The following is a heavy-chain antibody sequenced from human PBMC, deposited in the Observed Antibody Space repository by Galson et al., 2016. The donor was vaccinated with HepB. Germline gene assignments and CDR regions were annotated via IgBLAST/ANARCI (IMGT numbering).Heavy chain of an antibody. J-gene: IGHJ4*02. CDR1: GGSISSSNW. Sequence: SETLSLTCAVSGGSISSSNWWSWVRQTPGKGLEWIGEINHSGSSNYNPSLKSRVTISVDKSKNQFSLKLSSGTAADTAAYFCASTNYDILTGYRDYWGQGTLVTVSS. D-gene: IGHD3-9*01. CDR2: INHSGSS. V-gene: IGHV4-4*02. CDR3: ASTNYDILTGYRDY.